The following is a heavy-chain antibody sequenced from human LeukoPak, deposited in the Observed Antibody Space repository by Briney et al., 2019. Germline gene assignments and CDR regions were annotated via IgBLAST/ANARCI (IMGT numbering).Heavy chain of an antibody. CDR3: ARVGYCTYGVCSTGNDY. CDR2: ISRTGSTI. Sequence: GGSLRLSCAASGFTFSDYYMSWIRQAPGKGLEWLSYISRTGSTIYYADSVKGRFTISRDNAKNSLYLQMNSLRAEDTAVYYCARVGYCTYGVCSTGNDYWGQGTLVTVSS. V-gene: IGHV3-11*01. J-gene: IGHJ4*02. D-gene: IGHD2-8*01. CDR1: GFTFSDYY.